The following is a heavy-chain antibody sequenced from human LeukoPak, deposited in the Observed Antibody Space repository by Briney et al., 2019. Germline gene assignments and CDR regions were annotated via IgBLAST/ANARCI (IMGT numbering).Heavy chain of an antibody. J-gene: IGHJ6*03. CDR1: GGSISSHY. CDR2: IYYSGST. Sequence: SETLSLTCTVSGGSISSHYWSWIRQPPGKGLEWIGYIYYSGSTNYNPSLKSRVTISVDTSKNQFSLKLSSVTAADTVVYYCAREEGFSSSASPADYYYMDVWGKGTTVTVSS. V-gene: IGHV4-59*11. D-gene: IGHD6-13*01. CDR3: AREEGFSSSASPADYYYMDV.